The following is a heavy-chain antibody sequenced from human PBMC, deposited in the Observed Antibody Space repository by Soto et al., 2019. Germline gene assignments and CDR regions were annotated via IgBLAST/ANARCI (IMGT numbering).Heavy chain of an antibody. CDR3: ARATTTVKTLVGYYYVMDV. J-gene: IGHJ6*02. D-gene: IGHD4-17*01. CDR1: GFTFSSYS. V-gene: IGHV3-21*01. CDR2: ISSSSSYI. Sequence: GGSLRLSCAASGFTFSSYSMNWVRQAPGKGLEWVSSISSSSSYIYYADSVKGRFTISRDNAKNSLYLQMNSLRAEDTAVYYCARATTTVKTLVGYYYVMDVWGQGTTVTVFS.